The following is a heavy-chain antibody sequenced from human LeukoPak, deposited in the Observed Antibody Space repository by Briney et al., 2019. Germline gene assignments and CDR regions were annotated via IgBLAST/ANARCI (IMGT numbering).Heavy chain of an antibody. CDR2: INPNSGGT. CDR3: ARGQRNYGSGSYLGNWFDP. J-gene: IGHJ5*02. Sequence: GASVTVSCKASGYTFTGYYMHWVRQAPGQGLEWMGWINPNSGGTNYAQKFQGRVTMTRDTSISTAYMELSRLRSDDTAVYYCARGQRNYGSGSYLGNWFDPWGQGTLVTVSS. V-gene: IGHV1-2*02. CDR1: GYTFTGYY. D-gene: IGHD3-10*01.